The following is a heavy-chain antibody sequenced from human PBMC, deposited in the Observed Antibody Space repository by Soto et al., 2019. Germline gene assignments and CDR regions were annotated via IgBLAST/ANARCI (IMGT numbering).Heavy chain of an antibody. CDR1: GGSISSGGYY. J-gene: IGHJ5*02. D-gene: IGHD1-26*01. Sequence: QVQLQESGPGLVKPSQTLSLTCTVSGGSISSGGYYWSWIRQHPGKGLEWIGYIYYSGSTYYNPSLKSRVTISVDTSKNQFSLKLSAVTAADTAVYYCERDHRIVGATRSWFDPWGQGTLVTVSS. CDR2: IYYSGST. V-gene: IGHV4-31*03. CDR3: ERDHRIVGATRSWFDP.